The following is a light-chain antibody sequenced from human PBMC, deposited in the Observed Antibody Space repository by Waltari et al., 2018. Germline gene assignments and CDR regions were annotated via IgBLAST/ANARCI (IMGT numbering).Light chain of an antibody. V-gene: IGLV2-14*01. CDR2: DVS. CDR3: SSYRSSSTPNYV. Sequence: QSALTQPASVSGSPGQSITISCTGTSSYVGGYNYVSWYQQHPGKAPKLMIYDVSNRPSGVSNRFSGSKSGNTASLTISGLQAEDETDYYCSSYRSSSTPNYVFGTGTKVTVL. J-gene: IGLJ1*01. CDR1: SSYVGGYNY.